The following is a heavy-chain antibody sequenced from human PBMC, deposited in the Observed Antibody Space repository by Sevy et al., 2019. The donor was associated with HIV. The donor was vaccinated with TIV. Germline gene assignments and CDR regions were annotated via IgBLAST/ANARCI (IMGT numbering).Heavy chain of an antibody. CDR3: ARGDMTTVTKFDF. CDR1: GFTFSSYS. V-gene: IGHV3-21*01. D-gene: IGHD4-17*01. CDR2: ISSSGSYM. Sequence: GGSLRLSCAASGFTFSSYSMNWVRQAPGKGLEWVSSISSSGSYMYYADSVKGRFTISRDNAENSLYLQMNSLRAEVTAVYYCARGDMTTVTKFDFWGQGTLVTVSS. J-gene: IGHJ4*02.